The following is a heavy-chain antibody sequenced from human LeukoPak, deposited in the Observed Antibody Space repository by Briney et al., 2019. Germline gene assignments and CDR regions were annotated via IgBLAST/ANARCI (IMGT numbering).Heavy chain of an antibody. D-gene: IGHD2-15*01. Sequence: SETLSLTCTVSGGSISSSSYYWAWIRQPPGKGLEWIGSIYYSGSTYYNPSLKSRVTISVDTSKNKFSLKLSSVTAADTAVYYCARHGDCSGGSCYPGWFDPWGQGTLVTVSS. V-gene: IGHV4-39*01. CDR1: GGSISSSSYY. CDR2: IYYSGST. CDR3: ARHGDCSGGSCYPGWFDP. J-gene: IGHJ5*02.